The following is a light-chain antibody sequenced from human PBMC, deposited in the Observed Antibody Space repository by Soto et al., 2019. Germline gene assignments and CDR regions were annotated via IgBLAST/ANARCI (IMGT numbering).Light chain of an antibody. CDR3: QQYGSATRT. CDR1: QSVSSN. CDR2: VSS. V-gene: IGKV3-20*01. Sequence: EIVMPQSPATVSVSPGERATLSSRASQSVSSNLAWYQQKPGEAPRLLIYVSSSRATGSPDRFSGSGSGTDFTLTISRLEPDDFAVYYCQQYGSATRTFGQGTKVDI. J-gene: IGKJ1*01.